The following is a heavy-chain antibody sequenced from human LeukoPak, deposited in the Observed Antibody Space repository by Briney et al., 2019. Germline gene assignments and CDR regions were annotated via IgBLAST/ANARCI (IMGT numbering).Heavy chain of an antibody. CDR2: INANDGKT. Sequence: GASVKVSCKASGFVFTSYGFTWVRQAPGQGLEWMGWINANDGKTHYSEKHQGRVTMSTDTVTSTAYMELRSLRSDDTAVYYCARELHVERDDYWGQGTLVTVSS. CDR3: ARELHVERDDY. V-gene: IGHV1-18*01. J-gene: IGHJ4*02. CDR1: GFVFTSYG. D-gene: IGHD1-1*01.